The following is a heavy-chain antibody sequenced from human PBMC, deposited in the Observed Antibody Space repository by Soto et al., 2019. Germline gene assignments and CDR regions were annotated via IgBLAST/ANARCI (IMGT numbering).Heavy chain of an antibody. J-gene: IGHJ4*02. CDR2: IYYGGST. CDR1: GGSISSGDYY. CDR3: ARSDYGDFVTSYY. Sequence: SETLSLTCTVSGGSISSGDYYWSWIRQHPGKGLEWIGYIYYGGSTYYNPSLKSRITISVDTSKNQFSLKLSSVTAADTAMYYCARSDYGDFVTSYYWGQGTLVTVSS. D-gene: IGHD4-17*01. V-gene: IGHV4-31*03.